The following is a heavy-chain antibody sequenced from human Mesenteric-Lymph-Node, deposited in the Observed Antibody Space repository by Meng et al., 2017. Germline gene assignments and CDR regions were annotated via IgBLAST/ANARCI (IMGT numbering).Heavy chain of an antibody. CDR3: ARDRSYYDSSGYPFDY. D-gene: IGHD3-22*01. CDR2: ISYDGSNK. CDR1: GFTFSSYA. J-gene: IGHJ4*02. Sequence: GESLKISCAASGFTFSSYAMHWVRQAPGKGLEWVAVISYDGSNKYYADSVKGRFTISRDNSKNTLYLQMNSLRAEDTAVYYCARDRSYYDSSGYPFDYWGQGTLVTVSS. V-gene: IGHV3-30*04.